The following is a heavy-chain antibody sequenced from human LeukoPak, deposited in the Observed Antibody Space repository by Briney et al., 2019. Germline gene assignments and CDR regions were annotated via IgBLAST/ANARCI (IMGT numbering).Heavy chain of an antibody. CDR1: GGTFSIYA. CDR3: ARYSGYYTLYYYYHGMDV. J-gene: IGHJ6*02. V-gene: IGHV1-69*01. D-gene: IGHD3-22*01. Sequence: GSSVNVSCKASGGTFSIYAISWVRQAPGQGLEWMGGIIPIFGTANYAQKFQGRVTITADESTSTAYMELSSLRSEDTAVYYCARYSGYYTLYYYYHGMDVWGQGTTVTVSS. CDR2: IIPIFGTA.